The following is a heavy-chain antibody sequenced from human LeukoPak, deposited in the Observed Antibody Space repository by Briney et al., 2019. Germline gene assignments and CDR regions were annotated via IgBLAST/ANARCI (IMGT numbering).Heavy chain of an antibody. D-gene: IGHD5-18*01. Sequence: PGGSLRLSCAASGFTFSSYGMHWVRQAPGKGLEWVAVIWYDGSNKYYADSVKGRFTISRDNAENTLYLQMNSLRAEDTAVYYCARGHTTMVTSHFDSWGQGTLVTVSS. CDR1: GFTFSSYG. J-gene: IGHJ4*02. CDR3: ARGHTTMVTSHFDS. CDR2: IWYDGSNK. V-gene: IGHV3-33*01.